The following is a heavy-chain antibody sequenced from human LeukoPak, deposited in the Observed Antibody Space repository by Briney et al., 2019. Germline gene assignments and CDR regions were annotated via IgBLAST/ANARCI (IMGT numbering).Heavy chain of an antibody. CDR1: GYTFTSYD. V-gene: IGHV1-8*01. Sequence: ASVKVSCKASGYTFTSYDISWVRQATGQGLEWMGWMNPNSGNTGYAQKFQGRVTMTRNTSISTAYMELSSLRSEDTAVYYCARGVEYYDSSGYNDAFDIWGQGTMVTVSS. J-gene: IGHJ3*02. CDR3: ARGVEYYDSSGYNDAFDI. D-gene: IGHD3-22*01. CDR2: MNPNSGNT.